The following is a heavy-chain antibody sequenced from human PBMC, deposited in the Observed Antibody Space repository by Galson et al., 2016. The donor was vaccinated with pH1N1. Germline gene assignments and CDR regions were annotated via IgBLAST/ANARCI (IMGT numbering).Heavy chain of an antibody. CDR1: GFTFGNFA. CDR2: MSGGGEGT. Sequence: SLRLSCAASGFTFGNFAISWVRQSPGKGLEWVAIMSGGGEGTYSADSVKGRFTISRDNSKNTLYLQMHSLRADDTAGYYCGKDDSSGLYYGRPDHRGQGNLVTVSS. V-gene: IGHV3-23*01. CDR3: GKDDSSGLYYGRPDH. D-gene: IGHD3-22*01. J-gene: IGHJ5*02.